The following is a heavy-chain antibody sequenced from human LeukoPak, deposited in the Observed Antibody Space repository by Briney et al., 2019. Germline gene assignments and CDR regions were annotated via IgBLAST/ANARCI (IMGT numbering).Heavy chain of an antibody. V-gene: IGHV1-69*13. J-gene: IGHJ4*02. CDR2: IIPIFGTA. Sequence: SVKVSCKASGGTFSSYAISWVRQAPGQGLEWMGGIIPIFGTANYAQKFQGRITITADESTSTAYMELGSLRSEDTAVYYCARSPYGDYAGAWEYWGQGTLVTVSS. CDR3: ARSPYGDYAGAWEY. CDR1: GGTFSSYA. D-gene: IGHD4-17*01.